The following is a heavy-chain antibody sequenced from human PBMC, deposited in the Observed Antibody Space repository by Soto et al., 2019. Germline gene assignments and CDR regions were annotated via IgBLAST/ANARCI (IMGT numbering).Heavy chain of an antibody. V-gene: IGHV3-15*07. CDR2: IKSKSAGGTT. Sequence: PGGSLRLSCAASDFTFTNAWMNWVRQAPGKGLEWVGRIKSKSAGGTTDYAAPVKGRFTISRDDSKNTLYLQMNSLKTEDTAVYYCTTDIAISARQSLGFWGQGTLVTVSS. CDR3: TTDIAISARQSLGF. D-gene: IGHD6-6*01. J-gene: IGHJ4*02. CDR1: DFTFTNAW.